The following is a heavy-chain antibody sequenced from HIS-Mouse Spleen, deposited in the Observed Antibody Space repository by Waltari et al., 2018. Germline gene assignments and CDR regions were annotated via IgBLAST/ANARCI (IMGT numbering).Heavy chain of an antibody. CDR1: GGSISSSSYY. D-gene: IGHD6-6*01. Sequence: QLQLQESGPGLVKPSETLSLTCTVSGGSISSSSYYWGWIRQPPGKGREWIGSIYFRGATHSNPALKSRVTISVDTSKNQFSLKLSSVTAADTAVYYCARHGLDSSSSGQGRYFDYWGQGTLVTVSS. CDR2: IYFRGAT. J-gene: IGHJ4*02. V-gene: IGHV4-39*01. CDR3: ARHGLDSSSSGQGRYFDY.